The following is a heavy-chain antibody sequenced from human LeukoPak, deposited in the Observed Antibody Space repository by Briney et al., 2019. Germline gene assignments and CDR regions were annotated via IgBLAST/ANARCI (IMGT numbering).Heavy chain of an antibody. V-gene: IGHV4-59*08. CDR1: GGSISSYY. CDR2: IYYSGST. J-gene: IGHJ6*02. CDR3: ARHGRSLNYYYGMDV. Sequence: SETLSLTCTVSGGSISSYYWSWLRQPPGKGLEWIGYIYYSGSTNYNPSLKSRVTISVDTSKNQFSLKLSSVTAADTAVYYCARHGRSLNYYYGMDVWGQGTTVTVSS.